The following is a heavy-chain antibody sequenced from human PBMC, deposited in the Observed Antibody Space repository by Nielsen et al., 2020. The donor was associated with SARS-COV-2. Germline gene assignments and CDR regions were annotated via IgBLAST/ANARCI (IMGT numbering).Heavy chain of an antibody. D-gene: IGHD6-19*01. J-gene: IGHJ6*02. CDR1: GGSISSSSYY. CDR2: IYYSGST. Sequence: SETLSLTCTVSGGSISSSSYYWGWIRQPPGKGLEWIGSIYYSGSTYYNPSLKSRVTISVDTSKNQFSLKLSSVTAADTAVYYCARDGIAVAGTHLNYYYGMDVWGQGTTVTVSS. V-gene: IGHV4-39*02. CDR3: ARDGIAVAGTHLNYYYGMDV.